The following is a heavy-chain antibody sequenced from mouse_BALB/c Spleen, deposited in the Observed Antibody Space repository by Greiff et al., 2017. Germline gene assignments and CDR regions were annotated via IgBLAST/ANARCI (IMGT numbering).Heavy chain of an antibody. D-gene: IGHD2-13*01. CDR2: ISYSGST. CDR1: GYSITSDYA. CDR3: ARDYNGYFDV. Sequence: VQLKESGPGLVKPSQSLSLTCTVTGYSITSDYAWNWIRQFPGNKLEWMGYISYSGSTSYNPSLKSRISITRDTSKNQFFLQLNSVTTEDTATYYCARDYNGYFDVWGAGTTVTVSS. V-gene: IGHV3-2*02. J-gene: IGHJ1*01.